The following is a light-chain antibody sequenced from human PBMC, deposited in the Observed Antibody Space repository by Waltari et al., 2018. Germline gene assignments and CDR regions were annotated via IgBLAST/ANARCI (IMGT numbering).Light chain of an antibody. CDR3: MQATHWPVT. CDR1: QSLVCTDGTSY. J-gene: IGKJ5*01. CDR2: EVS. V-gene: IGKV2-30*01. Sequence: DVGLTQSPLSLPVTLGKPASIPCRSSQSLVCTDGTSYLNWLHQRPGQAPRRLINEVSNRHSGVPDRFSGSGSGTDFTLMISSVEADDVGVYFCMQATHWPVTFGQGTRLEIK.